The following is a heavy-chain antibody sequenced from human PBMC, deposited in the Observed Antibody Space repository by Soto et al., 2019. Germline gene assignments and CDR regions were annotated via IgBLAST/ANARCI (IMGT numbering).Heavy chain of an antibody. V-gene: IGHV3-74*01. CDR2: INSDGSST. Sequence: GGSLRLSCAASGFTFSSYWMHWVRQAPGKGLAWVSRINSDGSSTSYADSVKGRFTISRDNAKNTLYLQMNSLRAEDTAVYYCARDAITIFGVPSYGMDVWGQGTTVTVSS. CDR1: GFTFSSYW. CDR3: ARDAITIFGVPSYGMDV. D-gene: IGHD3-3*01. J-gene: IGHJ6*02.